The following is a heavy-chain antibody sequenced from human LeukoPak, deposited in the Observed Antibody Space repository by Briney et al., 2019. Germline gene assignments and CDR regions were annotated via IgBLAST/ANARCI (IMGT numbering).Heavy chain of an antibody. CDR3: ARSSYSSSSSA. V-gene: IGHV3-7*03. J-gene: IGHJ3*01. Sequence: GGSLRLSCAVSGFTFSGFWMSRSRQAPGKGLEWVASINSDGSEGYYADVVKGRFTISRDNAKNSLYLQINSLRAEDTAVYYCARSSYSSSSSAWGQGTMVTVSS. CDR2: INSDGSEG. D-gene: IGHD6-6*01. CDR1: GFTFSGFW.